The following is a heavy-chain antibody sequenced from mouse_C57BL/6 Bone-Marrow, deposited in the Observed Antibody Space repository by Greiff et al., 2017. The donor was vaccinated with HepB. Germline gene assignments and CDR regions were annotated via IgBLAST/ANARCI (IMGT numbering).Heavy chain of an antibody. D-gene: IGHD1-1*01. V-gene: IGHV5-12*01. CDR3: ARKSSWYFDV. CDR2: ISNGGGST. J-gene: IGHJ1*03. CDR1: GFTFSDYY. Sequence: EVKVEESGGGLVQPGGSLKLSCAASGFTFSDYYMYWVRQTPEKRLEWVAYISNGGGSTYYPDTVKGRFTISRDNAKNTLYLQMSRLKSEDTAMYYCARKSSWYFDVWGTGTTVTVSS.